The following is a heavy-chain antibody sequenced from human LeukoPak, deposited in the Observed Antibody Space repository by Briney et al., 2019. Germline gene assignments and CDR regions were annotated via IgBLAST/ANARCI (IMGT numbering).Heavy chain of an antibody. V-gene: IGHV3-74*01. D-gene: IGHD3-22*01. CDR1: GFTFSFYW. J-gene: IGHJ4*02. Sequence: GGSLRLSCASSGFTFSFYWMHWVRQAPGKGLVWVSRINNDGRSTSYAGSVKGRFTVSRDNSKNTLFLQMNSLRAEDTAVYYCASTPNYYDGSGYYYDNYWGQGTLVTVSS. CDR3: ASTPNYYDGSGYYYDNY. CDR2: INNDGRST.